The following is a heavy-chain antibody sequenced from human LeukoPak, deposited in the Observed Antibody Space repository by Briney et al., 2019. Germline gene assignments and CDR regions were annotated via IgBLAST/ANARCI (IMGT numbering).Heavy chain of an antibody. J-gene: IGHJ6*02. CDR2: INHSGST. V-gene: IGHV4-34*01. D-gene: IGHD3-10*01. CDR3: ARGPDGSGSYYWYYYYYGMDV. CDR1: GGSFSGYY. Sequence: SETLSLTCAVYGGSFSGYYWSWIRQPPGKGLEWIGEINHSGSTNYNPSLKSRVTISVDTSKNQFSLELSSVTAADTAVYYCARGPDGSGSYYWYYYYYGMDVWGQGTTVTVSS.